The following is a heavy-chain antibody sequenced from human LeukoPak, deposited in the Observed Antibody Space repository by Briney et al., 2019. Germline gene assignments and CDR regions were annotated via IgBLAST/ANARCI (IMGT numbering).Heavy chain of an antibody. CDR2: IKKDGSEN. V-gene: IGHV3-7*01. Sequence: GGSLRLSCAASGFTFSSYWMSWVRQAPGKGLEWVANIKKDGSENYYVDSVKDRFTSSRDNARNSLYLQMNSLRAEDTAVYYCAREVFDGEYYYDSSGNFDYWGQGTLVTVSS. J-gene: IGHJ4*02. D-gene: IGHD3-22*01. CDR1: GFTFSSYW. CDR3: AREVFDGEYYYDSSGNFDY.